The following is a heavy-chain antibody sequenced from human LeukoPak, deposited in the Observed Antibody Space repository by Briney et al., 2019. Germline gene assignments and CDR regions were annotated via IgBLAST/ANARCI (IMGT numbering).Heavy chain of an antibody. Sequence: PGGSLRLSCAASGFTFSSYGMSWVRQAPGKGLEWVSAISGSGGSTYYADSVKGRFTISRDNSKNTVYLQMNSLRADDTAVYYCAKGPRTVRFGDRHKGMFDYWGRGTLVTVSS. V-gene: IGHV3-23*01. J-gene: IGHJ4*02. CDR2: ISGSGGST. CDR1: GFTFSSYG. CDR3: AKGPRTVRFGDRHKGMFDY. D-gene: IGHD3-10*01.